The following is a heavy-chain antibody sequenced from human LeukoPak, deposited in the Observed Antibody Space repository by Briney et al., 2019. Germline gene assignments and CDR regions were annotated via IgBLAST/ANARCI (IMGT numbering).Heavy chain of an antibody. CDR1: GGTFSSYA. Sequence: ASVKVSCKASGGTFSSYAISWVRQAPGQGLEWMGGIIPIFGTTNYAQKFQDRVTITADKSTSTAYMELSSLRSEDTAVYYCANRESIAANFDYWGQGTLVTVSS. CDR3: ANRESIAANFDY. J-gene: IGHJ4*02. CDR2: IIPIFGTT. D-gene: IGHD6-6*01. V-gene: IGHV1-69*06.